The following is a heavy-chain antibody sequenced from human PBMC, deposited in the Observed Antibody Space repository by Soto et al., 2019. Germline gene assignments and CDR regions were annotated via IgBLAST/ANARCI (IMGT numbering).Heavy chain of an antibody. CDR2: FDPEDVKT. CDR1: GYTLTELS. D-gene: IGHD4-17*01. J-gene: IGHJ4*02. CDR3: ATDLATVVRRGDY. Sequence: QVQLVQSGAEVKKPGASVKVSCKVSGYTLTELSMHWVRQAPGKGLEWMGGFDPEDVKTIYAQKFQGRVAMTEDTSTDTAYMALSSLRSEDTAVYYCATDLATVVRRGDYWGQGTLVAVSS. V-gene: IGHV1-24*01.